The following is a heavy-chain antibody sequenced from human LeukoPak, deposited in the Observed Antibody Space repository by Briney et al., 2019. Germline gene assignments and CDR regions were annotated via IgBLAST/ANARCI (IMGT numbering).Heavy chain of an antibody. V-gene: IGHV4-39*01. J-gene: IGHJ4*02. CDR3: ARHMSYSSSSAFDY. Sequence: SETLSLTRTVSGGSISSSSYYWGWIRQPPGKGLEWIGSIYYSGSTYYNPSLKSRVTISVDTSKNQFSLKLSSVTAADTAVYYCARHMSYSSSSAFDYWGQGTLVTVSS. CDR2: IYYSGST. CDR1: GGSISSSSYY. D-gene: IGHD6-6*01.